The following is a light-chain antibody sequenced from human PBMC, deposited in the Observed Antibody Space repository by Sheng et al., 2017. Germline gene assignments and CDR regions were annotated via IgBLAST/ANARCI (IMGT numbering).Light chain of an antibody. Sequence: DIHMTQSPSSLSASVGDRVTITCRASETIAGHLNWYQQKPGRAPKLLIYAASTLQSGVPSRFSGSGSGTDFTLTISSLEPEDFAVYYCQYRSNWPRAYTFGQGTKLEIK. V-gene: IGKV1-39*02. CDR2: AAS. CDR1: ETIAGH. CDR3: QYRSNWPRAYT. J-gene: IGKJ2*01.